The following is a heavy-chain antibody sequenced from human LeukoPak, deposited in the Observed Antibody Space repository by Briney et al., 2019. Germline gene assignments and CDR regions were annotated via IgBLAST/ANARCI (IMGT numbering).Heavy chain of an antibody. CDR3: ARRWEPTDAFDI. J-gene: IGHJ3*02. Sequence: GGSLRLSCAASGFTFSDYYMSWIRQAPGKGLEWVSYISSSGSTIYYADPVKGRFTISRDNAKNSLYLQMNSLRAEDTAVYYCARRWEPTDAFDIWGQGTMVTVSS. D-gene: IGHD4-23*01. CDR1: GFTFSDYY. CDR2: ISSSGSTI. V-gene: IGHV3-11*01.